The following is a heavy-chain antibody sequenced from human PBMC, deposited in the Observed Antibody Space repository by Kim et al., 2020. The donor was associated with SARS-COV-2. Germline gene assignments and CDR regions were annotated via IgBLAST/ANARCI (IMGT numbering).Heavy chain of an antibody. J-gene: IGHJ5*02. CDR3: ARSVGYCSSTSCYPSDP. V-gene: IGHV1-69*01. D-gene: IGHD2-2*01. Sequence: YAPKCQGRVTITADESTSTAYMELSSLRSEDTAVYYCARSVGYCSSTSCYPSDPWGQGTLVTVSS.